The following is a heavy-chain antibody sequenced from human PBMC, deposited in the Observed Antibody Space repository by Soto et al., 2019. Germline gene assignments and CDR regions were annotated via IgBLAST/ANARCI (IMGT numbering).Heavy chain of an antibody. CDR3: ARDHGGYCSSTSCPELDDAFDI. CDR2: ISAYNGNT. CDR1: GYTFTSYG. J-gene: IGHJ3*02. V-gene: IGHV1-18*01. D-gene: IGHD2-2*01. Sequence: ASVKVSCKASGYTFTSYGISWVRQAPGQGLEWMGWISAYNGNTNYAQKLQGRVTMTTDTSTSTAYMELRSLRSDDTAVYYCARDHGGYCSSTSCPELDDAFDIWGQ.